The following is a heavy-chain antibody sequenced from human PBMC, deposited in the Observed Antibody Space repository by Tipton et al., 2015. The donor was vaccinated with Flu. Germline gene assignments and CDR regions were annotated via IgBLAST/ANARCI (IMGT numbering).Heavy chain of an antibody. Sequence: GSLRLSCAASGFSFSDYYMTWIRQAPGRGLEWVSYISSTGNTIKYADTVKGRFTIARDNANNSLYLEMNSLRVEDTAVYYCASSSSSGTNSMDAFNIWGQGTRVLVS. V-gene: IGHV3-11*01. CDR1: GFSFSDYY. CDR2: ISSTGNTI. CDR3: ASSSSSGTNSMDAFNI. D-gene: IGHD1-26*01. J-gene: IGHJ3*02.